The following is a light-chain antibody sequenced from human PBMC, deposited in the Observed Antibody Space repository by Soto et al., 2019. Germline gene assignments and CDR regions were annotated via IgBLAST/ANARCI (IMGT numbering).Light chain of an antibody. J-gene: IGKJ1*01. CDR3: QQYYSGRT. CDR1: QNILYSSNNKNY. V-gene: IGKV4-1*01. Sequence: DIVMTQSPDSLAVSLGERATINCKSSQNILYSSNNKNYLAWYQQKPGQPPKLLIYWASTRESGVPDRFTGSGSGTDFTLTISSLQAEDVAVYYCQQYYSGRTFGQGTKVDIK. CDR2: WAS.